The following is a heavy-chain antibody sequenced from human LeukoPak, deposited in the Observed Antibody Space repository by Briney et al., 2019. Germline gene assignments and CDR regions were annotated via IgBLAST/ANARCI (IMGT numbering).Heavy chain of an antibody. J-gene: IGHJ4*02. D-gene: IGHD3-10*01. Sequence: GGSLTLSCAASGFTVSTTYMSWVRQAPGKGLEWVSFIYSGGSTFYADSVKGRFTISRDNAKNSLYLQMNSLRVEDTAVYYCAKVAKYYYGSETYYFFEHWGQGTPVTASS. CDR1: GFTVSTTY. CDR2: IYSGGST. V-gene: IGHV3-66*01. CDR3: AKVAKYYYGSETYYFFEH.